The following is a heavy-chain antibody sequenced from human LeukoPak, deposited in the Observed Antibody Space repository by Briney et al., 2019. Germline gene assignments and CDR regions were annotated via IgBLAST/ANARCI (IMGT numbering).Heavy chain of an antibody. D-gene: IGHD6-13*01. CDR3: ARDLFSGAAEFDY. CDR2: IRYDGSNK. Sequence: PGGSLRLSCAASGFTFSSYGMHWVRQAPGKGLEWVAFIRYDGSNKYYADSVKGRFTISRDNSKNTLYLQMNSLRAEDTAVYYCARDLFSGAAEFDYWGQGTLVTVFS. V-gene: IGHV3-30*02. CDR1: GFTFSSYG. J-gene: IGHJ4*02.